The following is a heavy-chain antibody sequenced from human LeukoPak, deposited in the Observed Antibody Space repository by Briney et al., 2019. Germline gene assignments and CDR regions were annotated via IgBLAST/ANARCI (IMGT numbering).Heavy chain of an antibody. J-gene: IGHJ6*02. CDR2: SNAGNGNT. CDR1: GYTFTSYA. V-gene: IGHV1-3*02. CDR3: ARGGLNPHYYYGMDV. Sequence: ASVKVSCKASGYTFTSYAMHWVRQAPGQRLEWMGWSNAGNGNTKYSQEFQGRVTITRDTSASTAYMELSSLRSEDMAVYYCARGGLNPHYYYGMDVWGQGTTVTVSS.